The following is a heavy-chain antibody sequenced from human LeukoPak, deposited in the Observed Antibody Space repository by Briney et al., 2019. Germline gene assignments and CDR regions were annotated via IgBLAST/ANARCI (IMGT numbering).Heavy chain of an antibody. J-gene: IGHJ3*02. D-gene: IGHD7-27*01. CDR2: INSDGSST. CDR3: ARVGMTNALDI. CDR1: GFTFRTYW. Sequence: QPGGSLRLSCAASGFTFRTYWMHWVRQAPGEGLVWVPRINSDGSSTSYADSVNGRFTISRDNAKNTLYLQMNSLRAEDTAVYYCARVGMTNALDIWGQGKMVTVSS. V-gene: IGHV3-74*01.